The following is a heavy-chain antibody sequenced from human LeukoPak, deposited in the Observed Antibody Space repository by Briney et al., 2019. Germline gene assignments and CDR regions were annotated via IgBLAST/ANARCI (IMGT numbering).Heavy chain of an antibody. J-gene: IGHJ4*02. Sequence: PGGSLRLSCAASGFTFSRYAMRWARQAAGKGLEWVSAIMGSGGSTYYADSVKGRFTISRDNSKNTLYLQMNSLKAEDTAVYYCANLYSSSWYAAHWGQGTLVTVSS. V-gene: IGHV3-23*01. CDR2: IMGSGGST. D-gene: IGHD6-13*01. CDR1: GFTFSRYA. CDR3: ANLYSSSWYAAH.